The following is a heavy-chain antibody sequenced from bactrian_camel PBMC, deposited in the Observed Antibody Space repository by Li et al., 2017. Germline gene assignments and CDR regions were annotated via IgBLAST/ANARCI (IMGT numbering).Heavy chain of an antibody. J-gene: IGHJ4*01. CDR1: GFETRGYITHC. CDR3: AASRGVASFSAMTYAY. D-gene: IGHD1*01. V-gene: IGHV3S53*01. CDR2: IDTDSST. Sequence: HVQLVESGGGSVTVGGSLTLSCATSGFETRGYITHCMGWFRQASGRERMGIATIDTDSSTTYADSVKGRFAISQGNSKNSLYLRMNSPKPEDTTMYYCAASRGVASFSAMTYAYWGQGTQVTVS.